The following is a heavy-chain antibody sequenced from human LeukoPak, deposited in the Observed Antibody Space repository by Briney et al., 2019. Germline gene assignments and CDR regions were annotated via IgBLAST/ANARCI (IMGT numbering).Heavy chain of an antibody. Sequence: GGSLRLSCAASGFTFSSYAMHWVRQAPGKGLEWVALISYDRREKYYADSVKGRFTISRDNSKSTLYLQMNSLTIKDTALYFCAKDHRPHDYGLNYSDYWGLGTLVTVSS. CDR2: ISYDRREK. V-gene: IGHV3-30*07. J-gene: IGHJ4*02. D-gene: IGHD4-17*01. CDR1: GFTFSSYA. CDR3: AKDHRPHDYGLNYSDY.